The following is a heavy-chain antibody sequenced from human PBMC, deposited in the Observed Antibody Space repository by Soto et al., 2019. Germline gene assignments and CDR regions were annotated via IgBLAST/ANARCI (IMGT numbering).Heavy chain of an antibody. CDR1: GFTFSSYW. CDR2: IHSDGSST. CDR3: ARGDVGAFDL. J-gene: IGHJ3*01. D-gene: IGHD1-26*01. Sequence: GGSLRLSCAASGFTFSSYWMHWVRQAPGKGLVWVSRIHSDGSSTTYADSVKGRFTISRDNAKNTLYLQMASLRVEDTAVYYCARGDVGAFDLWGQGTMVTVS. V-gene: IGHV3-74*03.